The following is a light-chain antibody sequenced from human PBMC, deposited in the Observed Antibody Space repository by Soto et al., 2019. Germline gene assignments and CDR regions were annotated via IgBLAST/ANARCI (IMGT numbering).Light chain of an antibody. CDR1: VDIDNY. Sequence: DIQMTQSPSSLSASVGDRVTITCQASVDIDNYLNWYQQKPGQAPKLLIYGASNLEAGVPSRFSGSGSGTDYVFAISRIQPEDFATYYCQQNKNLPVTFGGGTKVE. CDR2: GAS. CDR3: QQNKNLPVT. V-gene: IGKV1-33*01. J-gene: IGKJ4*01.